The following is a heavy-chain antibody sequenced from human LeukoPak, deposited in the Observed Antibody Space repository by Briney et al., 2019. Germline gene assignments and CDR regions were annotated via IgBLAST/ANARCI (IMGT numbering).Heavy chain of an antibody. V-gene: IGHV3-30*02. CDR1: GFSFSTYG. CDR2: IRHDGSNK. J-gene: IGHJ3*02. D-gene: IGHD1-26*01. Sequence: GGSLRLSCAASGFSFSTYGMHWVRRAPGKGLEGVAFIRHDGSNKYYADSVKGRFTISRDNSKNTLSLQMNSLRSEDTAVYYCVKDYSGTDGLDIWGQGTMVTVS. CDR3: VKDYSGTDGLDI.